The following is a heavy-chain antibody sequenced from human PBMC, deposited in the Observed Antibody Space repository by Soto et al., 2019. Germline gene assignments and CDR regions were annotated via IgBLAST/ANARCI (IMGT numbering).Heavy chain of an antibody. CDR3: AKNQGVELVPLATVDWFDP. D-gene: IGHD1-26*01. CDR1: GXIFENFG. CDR2: ISGSGFKK. Sequence: GSLRLTCAASGXIFENFGMSWVRQAPGKGLEWISSISGSGFKKYYADSVKGRFTISIDNSESTVCMELNNLSAEDTAVYHCAKNQGVELVPLATVDWFDPWGQGSVGTVSS. V-gene: IGHV3-23*01. J-gene: IGHJ5*02.